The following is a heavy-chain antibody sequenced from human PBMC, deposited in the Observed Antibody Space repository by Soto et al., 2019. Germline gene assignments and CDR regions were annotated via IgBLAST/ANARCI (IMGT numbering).Heavy chain of an antibody. Sequence: PVGPLRLSWRASGVTFSSYGMHWVRQAPGKGGEWVSSISSSSSYIYYADSVKARFTISRDNAKNSLYLQMNSLRAQHTAVYYCSRDRIQLCSPPIYGMDVWGQGTTVTVSS. CDR2: ISSSSSYI. V-gene: IGHV3-21*01. D-gene: IGHD5-18*01. CDR1: GVTFSSYG. CDR3: SRDRIQLCSPPIYGMDV. J-gene: IGHJ6*02.